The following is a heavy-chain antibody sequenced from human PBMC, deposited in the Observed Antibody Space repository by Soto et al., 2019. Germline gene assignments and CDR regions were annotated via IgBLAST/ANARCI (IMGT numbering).Heavy chain of an antibody. D-gene: IGHD2-2*03. CDR2: ISSSSSYI. V-gene: IGHV3-21*01. Sequence: GGSLRLSCAASGFTFSSYSMNWVRQAPGKGLEWVSSISSSSSYIYYADSVKGRFTISRENAKNSLYLQMNSLRAEDTAVYYCARDFGYCSSTSCHGRFDYWGQGTLVTVSS. CDR3: ARDFGYCSSTSCHGRFDY. J-gene: IGHJ4*02. CDR1: GFTFSSYS.